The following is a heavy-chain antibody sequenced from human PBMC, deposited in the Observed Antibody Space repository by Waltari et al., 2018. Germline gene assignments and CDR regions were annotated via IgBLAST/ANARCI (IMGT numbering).Heavy chain of an antibody. CDR2: FYGGGSS. J-gene: IGHJ4*02. V-gene: IGHV3-53*02. Sequence: EVQLVESGGGLIQPGMSLRLSCAASGFTISNNHISWVRQAPGKGLEWVSVFYGGGSSYHADSVKGRFTVSRDASKNTVYLQMNSLTAEDTAVYYCALSSGVVKGYLDYWGQGTLVTVSS. CDR3: ALSSGVVKGYLDY. CDR1: GFTISNNH. D-gene: IGHD3-3*01.